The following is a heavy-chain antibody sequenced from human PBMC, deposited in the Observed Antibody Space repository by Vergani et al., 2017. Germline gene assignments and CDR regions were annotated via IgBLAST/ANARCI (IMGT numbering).Heavy chain of an antibody. D-gene: IGHD4-23*01. Sequence: QVQLVQSGAEVKKPGSSVKVSCKASGGTFSSYAISWVRQAPGQGLEWMGGIISIFGTANYAQKFQGRVTITADESTSTAYMELSSLRSEDTAVYYCARVGSTTTVVTPGGNYYYYGMDVWGQGP. CDR2: IISIFGTA. V-gene: IGHV1-69*01. CDR3: ARVGSTTTVVTPGGNYYYYGMDV. J-gene: IGHJ6*02. CDR1: GGTFSSYA.